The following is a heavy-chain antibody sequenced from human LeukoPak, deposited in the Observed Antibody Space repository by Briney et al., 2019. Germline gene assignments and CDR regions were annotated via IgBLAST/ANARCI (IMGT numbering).Heavy chain of an antibody. CDR3: AAKPYYDFWSGHPLYHYFMDV. D-gene: IGHD3-3*01. J-gene: IGHJ6*03. Sequence: GGSLRLSCAASGFTVSSNYMSWVRQAPGKGLEWVSTISGSGDGTSYADSVKGRFTISRDNSKNTMYLQMNSLRAEDTAVYYCAAKPYYDFWSGHPLYHYFMDVWGKGTTVIVSS. V-gene: IGHV3-23*01. CDR1: GFTVSSNY. CDR2: ISGSGDGT.